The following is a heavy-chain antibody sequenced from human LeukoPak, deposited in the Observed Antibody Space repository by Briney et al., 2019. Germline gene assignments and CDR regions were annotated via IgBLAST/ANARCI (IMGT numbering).Heavy chain of an antibody. J-gene: IGHJ4*02. V-gene: IGHV4-59*01. CDR1: GGSSSSEY. Sequence: PSETLSLTCSVSGGSSSSEYWSWIRQPPEKELEWIGFVSYSGDTNYSPSFNGRVTISLDTSKSQFSLNLNSVTAADTAVYFCARGGASSRYFGYWGQGTLVTVSS. D-gene: IGHD1-26*01. CDR3: ARGGASSRYFGY. CDR2: VSYSGDT.